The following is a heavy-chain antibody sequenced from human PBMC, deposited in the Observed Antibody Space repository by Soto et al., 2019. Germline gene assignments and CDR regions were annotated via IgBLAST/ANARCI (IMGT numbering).Heavy chain of an antibody. Sequence: PSETLSLTCTVSGGSTSSSSYYCGWIRQPPGKGLEWIGSIYYSGNTYYNPSLKSRVTISVDRSKNQFSLKLSSVTAADTAVYYCARVPGPWGQGTLVTVSS. CDR1: GGSTSSSSYY. V-gene: IGHV4-39*07. CDR3: ARVPGP. CDR2: IYYSGNT. J-gene: IGHJ5*02.